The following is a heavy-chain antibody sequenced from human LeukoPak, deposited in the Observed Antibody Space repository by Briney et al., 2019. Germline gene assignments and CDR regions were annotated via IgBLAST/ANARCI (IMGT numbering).Heavy chain of an antibody. CDR3: ARGDRGYDILTGYYRRPGSYGMDV. CDR2: INHSGST. CDR1: GGSFSGYY. D-gene: IGHD3-9*01. V-gene: IGHV4-34*01. J-gene: IGHJ6*04. Sequence: SETLSLTCAVYGGSFSGYYWSWIRQPPGKGLEWIGEINHSGSTNYNPSLKSRVTISVDTSKNQLSLKLSSVTAADTAVYYCARGDRGYDILTGYYRRPGSYGMDVWGKGTTVTVSS.